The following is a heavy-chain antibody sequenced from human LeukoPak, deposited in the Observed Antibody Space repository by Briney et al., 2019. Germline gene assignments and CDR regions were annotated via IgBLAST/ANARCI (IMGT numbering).Heavy chain of an antibody. CDR2: INHSGST. Sequence: SETLSLTCAVYGGSFSGYYWKWLRQPPGKGVEWIGEINHSGSTNYISSLKSRVTISIDTSKNQFSLKMSSVTAADTAVYYCARGLMGAGSNGAFDIWGQGTLVTVSS. J-gene: IGHJ3*02. D-gene: IGHD1-26*01. CDR1: GGSFSGYY. CDR3: ARGLMGAGSNGAFDI. V-gene: IGHV4-34*01.